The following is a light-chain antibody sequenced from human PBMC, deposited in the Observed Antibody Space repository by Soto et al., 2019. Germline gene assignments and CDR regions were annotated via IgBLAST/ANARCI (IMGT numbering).Light chain of an antibody. J-gene: IGKJ3*01. Sequence: EIVMTQSPATLSVSPGERATLSCRASQSVSSNLAWYQQKPGQAPRLLIYGASIRATGIPARFSGSGSGTEFTLTISSPQSEDFAVYYCQQYNNWPLGFGPGTKVDIK. V-gene: IGKV3D-15*01. CDR1: QSVSSN. CDR2: GAS. CDR3: QQYNNWPLG.